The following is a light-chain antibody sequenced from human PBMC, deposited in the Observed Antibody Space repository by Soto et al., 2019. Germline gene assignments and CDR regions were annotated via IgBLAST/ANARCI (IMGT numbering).Light chain of an antibody. CDR1: QGISSY. Sequence: DIPMTQSPSSLSASVGDRVTITCRASQGISSYLAWYQQKPGKVPKLLIYAASALHSGVPSRFSGSGSGTDFTLTISSLQPEDVATYYCQNYNSAPFTFGQGTRLEIK. J-gene: IGKJ5*01. V-gene: IGKV1-27*01. CDR2: AAS. CDR3: QNYNSAPFT.